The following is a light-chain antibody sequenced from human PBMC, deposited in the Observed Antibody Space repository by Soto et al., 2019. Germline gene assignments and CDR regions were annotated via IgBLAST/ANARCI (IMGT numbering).Light chain of an antibody. V-gene: IGLV2-14*01. CDR1: SSDVGAHNF. Sequence: QSVLTQPASVSGSPGQSITISCTGTSSDVGAHNFVSWYQQHPGKAPKLMIYEVSNRPSGVSDRFSGSKSGNTASLTISGLQAEDEADYYCSSFTSKSTLIFGGGTKVTVL. CDR2: EVS. CDR3: SSFTSKSTLI. J-gene: IGLJ2*01.